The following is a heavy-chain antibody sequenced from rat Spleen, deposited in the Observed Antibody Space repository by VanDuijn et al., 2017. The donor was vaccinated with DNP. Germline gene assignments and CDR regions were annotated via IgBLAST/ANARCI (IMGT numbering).Heavy chain of an antibody. V-gene: IGHV5-31*01. Sequence: VQLKESGPGLVQPSQTLPLTCTVSGFSLTNYGVSWIRQPPGKGLEWIASITSSGGGSFYSDSVKGRFTISRDNARNTVYLQMSSLRSEDTATYYCAREAAFDYWGQGVMVTVSS. CDR3: AREAAFDY. CDR1: GFSLTNYG. J-gene: IGHJ2*01. CDR2: ITSSGGGS.